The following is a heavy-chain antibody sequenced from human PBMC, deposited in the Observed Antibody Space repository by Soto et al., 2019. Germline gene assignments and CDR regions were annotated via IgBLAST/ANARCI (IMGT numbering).Heavy chain of an antibody. J-gene: IGHJ4*02. CDR1: GFTFSSNW. V-gene: IGHV3-74*01. CDR2: INSDGSSI. CDR3: AKALLLYYGDYYFDY. Sequence: GGSLRLSCAASGFTFSSNWMHWVRQAPGKGPVWFSRINSDGSSISYADSVKGRFTISRDNSKSTLYLQMNSLRAEDTAVYYCAKALLLYYGDYYFDYWGQGTLVTVSS. D-gene: IGHD4-17*01.